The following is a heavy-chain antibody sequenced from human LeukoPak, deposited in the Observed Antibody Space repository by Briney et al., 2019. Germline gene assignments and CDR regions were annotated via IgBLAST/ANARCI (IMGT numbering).Heavy chain of an antibody. Sequence: ASVKVSCKAFGYTFSSYGVSWVRQAPGQGLEWMGWISGYNGNTNYAQKFQGRVTLTTDTSTSTAYMEVGSLRSDDTAVYYCARSFLGKDSSSWYWFDPWGQGTLVTVSS. D-gene: IGHD6-13*01. CDR3: ARSFLGKDSSSWYWFDP. V-gene: IGHV1-18*01. CDR2: ISGYNGNT. J-gene: IGHJ5*02. CDR1: GYTFSSYG.